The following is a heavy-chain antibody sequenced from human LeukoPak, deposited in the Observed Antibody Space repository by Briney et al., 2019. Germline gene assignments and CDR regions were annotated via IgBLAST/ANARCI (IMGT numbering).Heavy chain of an antibody. D-gene: IGHD1-26*01. CDR3: ASLRERSYYARGFDY. J-gene: IGHJ4*02. CDR2: IYYSGST. CDR1: GGSISSSSYY. Sequence: PSETLSLTCTVSGGSISSSSYYWGWIRQPPGKGLGWIGSIYYSGSTYYKSSLKSRVTVSVGTSKNQFSLKLSSVTAADTAVYYCASLRERSYYARGFDYWGQGTLVTVSS. V-gene: IGHV4-39*01.